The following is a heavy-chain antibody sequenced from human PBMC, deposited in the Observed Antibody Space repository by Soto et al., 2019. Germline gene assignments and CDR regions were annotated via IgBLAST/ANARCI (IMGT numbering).Heavy chain of an antibody. J-gene: IGHJ2*01. CDR2: ISYDGSNK. CDR1: GFTFSNFA. Sequence: QVQLVESGGGVVQPGKSLRLSCAASGFTFSNFAIHWVRQAPGKGLEWVAVISYDGSNKYYADSVKGRFTISRDNSKNTLYLQMNSLRAEDTAVYYCARYGVATALWYFDLWGRGTLVTVSS. V-gene: IGHV3-30-3*01. CDR3: ARYGVATALWYFDL. D-gene: IGHD5-12*01.